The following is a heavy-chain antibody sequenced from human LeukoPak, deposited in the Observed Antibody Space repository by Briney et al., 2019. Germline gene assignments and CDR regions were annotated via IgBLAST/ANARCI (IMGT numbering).Heavy chain of an antibody. J-gene: IGHJ6*03. CDR3: ARDREDIVVVPAAMGYYYYMDV. CDR2: IYYSGST. D-gene: IGHD2-2*01. Sequence: SETLSLTCTVSGGSISSSSYYWGWIRQPPGKGLEWIGSIYYSGSTYYNPSLKSRVTISVDTSKNQFSLKLSSVTAADTAVYYCARDREDIVVVPAAMGYYYYMDVWGKGTTVTVSS. CDR1: GGSISSSSYY. V-gene: IGHV4-39*02.